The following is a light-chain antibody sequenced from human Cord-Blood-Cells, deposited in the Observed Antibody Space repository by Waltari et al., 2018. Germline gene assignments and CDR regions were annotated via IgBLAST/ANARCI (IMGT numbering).Light chain of an antibody. CDR1: SSDVGSYHL. CDR3: CSYAGSSTLV. V-gene: IGLV2-23*01. Sequence: QSAPTQPASVSGSPGQSITISCTGTSSDVGSYHLVSWYQQHPGKAPNLMIYEGSKRPSGVSNRFSGSKSGNTASLTISGLQAEDEADYYCCSYAGSSTLVFGGGTKLTVL. J-gene: IGLJ2*01. CDR2: EGS.